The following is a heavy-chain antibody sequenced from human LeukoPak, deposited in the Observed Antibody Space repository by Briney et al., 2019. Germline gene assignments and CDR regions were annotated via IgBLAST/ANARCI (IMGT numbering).Heavy chain of an antibody. CDR1: GFTFSSYW. V-gene: IGHV3-7*03. J-gene: IGHJ6*02. CDR3: AKAAEGSYFYAMDV. Sequence: GGSLRLSCAASGFTFSSYWMSWVRQAPGKGLEWVANIKQDGSEKYYVDSVKGRFTISRDNSKHTLYLQMNSLRAEDTAVYHCAKAAEGSYFYAMDVWGQGTTVTVFS. CDR2: IKQDGSEK.